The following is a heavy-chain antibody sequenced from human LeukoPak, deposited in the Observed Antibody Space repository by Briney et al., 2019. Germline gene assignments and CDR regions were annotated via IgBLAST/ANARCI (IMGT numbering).Heavy chain of an antibody. CDR1: GYTFTGYY. CDR2: INPNSGGT. CDR3: AKDLGIVVVPAAYYFDD. Sequence: ASVKVSCKASGYTFTGYYMHWVRQAPGQGLEWMGWINPNSGGTDYAQKFQGRVTMTRDTSISTAYMELSRLRSDDTAVYYCAKDLGIVVVPAAYYFDDWGKGTLVTVSS. J-gene: IGHJ4*02. V-gene: IGHV1-2*02. D-gene: IGHD2-2*01.